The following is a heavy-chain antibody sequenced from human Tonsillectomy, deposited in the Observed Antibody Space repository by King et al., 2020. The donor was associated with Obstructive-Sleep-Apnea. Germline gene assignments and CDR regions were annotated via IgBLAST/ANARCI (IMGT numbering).Heavy chain of an antibody. CDR3: TRARYSYGTPLFDY. Sequence: VQLVESGGGLVQPGRSLRLSCIASGFTFGDYAMSWFRQAPGKGLEWVGFIRSKAYGGTTEYAASVKGRFTISRDDSKSIAYLQMNSLKTEDTAVYYCTRARYSYGTPLFDYWGQGTLVTVSS. CDR2: IRSKAYGGTT. CDR1: GFTFGDYA. D-gene: IGHD5-18*01. J-gene: IGHJ4*02. V-gene: IGHV3-49*03.